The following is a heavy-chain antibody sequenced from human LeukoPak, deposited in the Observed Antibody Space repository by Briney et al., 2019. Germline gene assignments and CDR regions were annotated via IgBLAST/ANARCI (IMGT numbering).Heavy chain of an antibody. CDR1: GFTFNSYV. CDR3: AKAPDHYYYYMDV. V-gene: IGHV3-30*18. Sequence: GGSLRLSCAASGFTFNSYVMYWVRQAPGKGLEWVAIISYDGSNKYYADSVKGRFTISRDNSKNTLYLQMNSLRAEDTAVYYCAKAPDHYYYYMDVWGKGTTVTVSS. J-gene: IGHJ6*03. CDR2: ISYDGSNK. D-gene: IGHD1-14*01.